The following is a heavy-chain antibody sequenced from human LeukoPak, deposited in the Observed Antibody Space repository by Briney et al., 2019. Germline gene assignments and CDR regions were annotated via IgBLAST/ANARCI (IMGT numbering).Heavy chain of an antibody. Sequence: GASVKVSCKASGYTFTSYGISWVRRAPGQGLEWMGWISAYNGNTNYAQKLQGRVTMTTDTSTSTAYMGLRSLRSDDTAVYYCARDKLERRPYYYGMDVWGKGTTVTVSS. CDR3: ARDKLERRPYYYGMDV. J-gene: IGHJ6*04. V-gene: IGHV1-18*04. CDR1: GYTFTSYG. CDR2: ISAYNGNT. D-gene: IGHD1-1*01.